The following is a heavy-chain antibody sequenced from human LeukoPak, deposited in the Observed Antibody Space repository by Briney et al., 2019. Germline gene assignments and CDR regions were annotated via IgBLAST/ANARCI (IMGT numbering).Heavy chain of an antibody. CDR1: GFTFSDYT. J-gene: IGHJ4*02. D-gene: IGHD1-26*01. Sequence: GGSPRLSCVASGFTFSDYTMNWVRQAPGKGLEWVAFIRYGGNDERYADSVKGRFTISRDNSKNTLYLQMNSLRAEDTAVYYCAKDRSESYFYFDFWGQGTLVTVSS. V-gene: IGHV3-30*02. CDR3: AKDRSESYFYFDF. CDR2: IRYGGNDE.